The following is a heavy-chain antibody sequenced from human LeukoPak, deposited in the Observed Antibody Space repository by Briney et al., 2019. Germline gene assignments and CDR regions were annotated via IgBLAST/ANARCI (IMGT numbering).Heavy chain of an antibody. CDR1: GFSFRDYA. CDR3: ARGGAVVTANTF. J-gene: IGHJ4*01. CDR2: IKSKTYGETT. Sequence: GGSLRLSCPTSGFSFRDYAVSWFRQAPGKGLGRVGFIKSKTYGETTEYAASVKGRFSISRDDFKSIAYLQMHSLKTEDTAIYYCARGGAVVTANTFWGQGALVTVSS. D-gene: IGHD2-21*02. V-gene: IGHV3-49*03.